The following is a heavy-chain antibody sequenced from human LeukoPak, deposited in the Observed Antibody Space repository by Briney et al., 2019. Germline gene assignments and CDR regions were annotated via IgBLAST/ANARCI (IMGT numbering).Heavy chain of an antibody. CDR3: ARGTTTHPTYDSSGYSFDY. D-gene: IGHD3-22*01. Sequence: GASVKVSFKASGYTFTGYYMHWMRQAPGQGLEWMGWINTNSGGTNYAQKFQGRVTMTRDTSISTAYMELSRLRTDDKAVYYCARGTTTHPTYDSSGYSFDYWGQGTLVTVSS. V-gene: IGHV1-2*02. J-gene: IGHJ4*02. CDR1: GYTFTGYY. CDR2: INTNSGGT.